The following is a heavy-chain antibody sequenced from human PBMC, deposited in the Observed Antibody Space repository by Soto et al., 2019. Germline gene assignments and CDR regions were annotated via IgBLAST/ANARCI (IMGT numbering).Heavy chain of an antibody. Sequence: SETLSLTCTVSGGSISSGGYYWSWIRQHPGKGLEWIGYIYYSGSTYYNPSLKSRVTISVDTSKNQFSLKLSSVTAAETAVYYCARVIRWKWLETYYFDYWGQGTLVTVSS. J-gene: IGHJ4*02. CDR1: GGSISSGGYY. D-gene: IGHD6-19*01. CDR2: IYYSGST. V-gene: IGHV4-31*03. CDR3: ARVIRWKWLETYYFDY.